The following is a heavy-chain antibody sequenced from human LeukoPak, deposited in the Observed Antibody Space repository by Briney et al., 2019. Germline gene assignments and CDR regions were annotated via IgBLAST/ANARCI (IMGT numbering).Heavy chain of an antibody. CDR2: INHSGST. V-gene: IGHV4-34*01. Sequence: PSETLPLTCAVYGGSFSGYYWSWIRQPPGKGLEWIGEINHSGSTNYNPSLKSRVTISVDTSKNQFSLKLSSVTAADAAVYYRARGLTIFGVVSRNYWGQGTLVTVSS. CDR3: ARGLTIFGVVSRNY. D-gene: IGHD3-3*01. CDR1: GGSFSGYY. J-gene: IGHJ4*02.